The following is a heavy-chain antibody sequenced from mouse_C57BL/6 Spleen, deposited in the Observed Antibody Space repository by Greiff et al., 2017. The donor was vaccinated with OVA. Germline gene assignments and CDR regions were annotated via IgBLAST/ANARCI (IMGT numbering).Heavy chain of an antibody. D-gene: IGHD3-1*01. CDR3: ARGGYHENDFDD. J-gene: IGHJ2*01. CDR2: IHPNSGST. CDR1: GYTFTSYW. Sequence: QVQLQQPGAELVKPGASVKLSCKASGYTFTSYWMHWVKQRPGQGLEWIGMIHPNSGSTNYNEKFKSKATLTVDKSSSTAYMQRSSLTSEDSAVYYCARGGYHENDFDDWGKGTTLTVSS. V-gene: IGHV1-64*01.